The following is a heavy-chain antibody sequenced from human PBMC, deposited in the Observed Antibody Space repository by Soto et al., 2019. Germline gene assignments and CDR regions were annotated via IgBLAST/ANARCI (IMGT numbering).Heavy chain of an antibody. CDR3: ARDVGSQGV. D-gene: IGHD2-15*01. V-gene: IGHV3-33*01. J-gene: IGHJ3*01. Sequence: QVQLVESGGGVVQPGRSLRLSCAASGFTFSRYGMHWVRQAPGKGLEWVAVIWYDGSTEYYADSVKGRFTISSDNSKNTVYLQMNSLRVEDTAVFYCARDVGSQGVWGQGTMVTVSS. CDR1: GFTFSRYG. CDR2: IWYDGSTE.